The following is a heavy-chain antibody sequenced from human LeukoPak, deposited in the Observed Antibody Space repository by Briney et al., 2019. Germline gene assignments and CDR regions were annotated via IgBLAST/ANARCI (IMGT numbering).Heavy chain of an antibody. D-gene: IGHD6-13*01. Sequence: GGSLRLSCAASGFTVSSNYMSWVRQAPGKGLEWVSVIYSGGSTYYADSVKGRFTISSDNSKNTLYLQMNSLRAEDTAVYYCAGAGTNYYYYYCYMDVWGKGTTVTVSS. CDR3: AGAGTNYYYYYCYMDV. CDR2: IYSGGST. V-gene: IGHV3-66*02. CDR1: GFTVSSNY. J-gene: IGHJ6*03.